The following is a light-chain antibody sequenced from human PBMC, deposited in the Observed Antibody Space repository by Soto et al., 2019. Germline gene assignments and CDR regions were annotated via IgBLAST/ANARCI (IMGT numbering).Light chain of an antibody. CDR1: QSISSSY. J-gene: IGKJ1*01. CDR3: QQYSSTFWT. CDR2: GAS. V-gene: IGKV3-20*01. Sequence: EIVLTQSPGTLSLSPGERATLSCRASQSISSSYLAWYQQKPGQAPRLLVYGASSRATGIPDRFSGSGSGTDFTLTISRLELEDFALYYCQQYSSTFWTFGQGTKVDIK.